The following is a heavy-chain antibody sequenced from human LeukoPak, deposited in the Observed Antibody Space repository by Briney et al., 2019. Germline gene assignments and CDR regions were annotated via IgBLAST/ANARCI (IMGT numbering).Heavy chain of an antibody. Sequence: PGRSLRLSCAASGFTFSDYYMSWIRQAPGKGLEWVSYISDSSSYTNYADSVKGRFTISRDNAKNSLYLQMNSLRAEDTAVYYCARDYNGGSDYWGQGTLVTVSS. D-gene: IGHD6-19*01. J-gene: IGHJ4*02. CDR3: ARDYNGGSDY. V-gene: IGHV3-11*06. CDR2: ISDSSSYT. CDR1: GFTFSDYY.